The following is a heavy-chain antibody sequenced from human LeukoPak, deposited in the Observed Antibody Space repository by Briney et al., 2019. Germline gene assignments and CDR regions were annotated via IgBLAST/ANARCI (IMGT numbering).Heavy chain of an antibody. CDR1: GYTLTELS. CDR2: FDPEDGET. D-gene: IGHD3-10*01. V-gene: IGHV1-24*01. Sequence: ASVKVSCKVSGYTLTELSMHWVRQAPGKGLEWMGGFDPEDGETIYAQKFQGRVTMTEDTSTDTAYMELSSLRSEDTAVYYCATGGVTMVRGVIIPLWYFDLWGRGTLATVSS. J-gene: IGHJ2*01. CDR3: ATGGVTMVRGVIIPLWYFDL.